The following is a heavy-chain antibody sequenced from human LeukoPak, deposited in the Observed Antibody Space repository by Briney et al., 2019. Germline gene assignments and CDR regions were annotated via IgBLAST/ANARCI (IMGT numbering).Heavy chain of an antibody. V-gene: IGHV3-23*01. Sequence: GGSLRLSCAASGFTFSSYAMSWVRQAPGKGLEWVSAVSGSGDNTYYADSMKGRFTISRDNAKNSLYLQMNSLRAEDTAVYYCARDREGEFDPWGQGTLVTVSS. CDR1: GFTFSSYA. CDR2: VSGSGDNT. CDR3: ARDREGEFDP. D-gene: IGHD2-21*01. J-gene: IGHJ5*02.